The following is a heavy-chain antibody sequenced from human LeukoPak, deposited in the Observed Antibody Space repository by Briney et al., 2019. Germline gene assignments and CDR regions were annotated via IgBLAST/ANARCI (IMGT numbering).Heavy chain of an antibody. Sequence: PGGSLRLSCTASGFTFSSYSMNWVRQAPGKGLEWVSSISSSSSYIYYADSVKGRFTISRDNAKNSLYLQMNSLRAEDTAVYYCARVGSSWLDDYWGQGTLVTVSS. CDR3: ARVGSSWLDDY. CDR2: ISSSSSYI. J-gene: IGHJ4*02. V-gene: IGHV3-21*01. D-gene: IGHD6-13*01. CDR1: GFTFSSYS.